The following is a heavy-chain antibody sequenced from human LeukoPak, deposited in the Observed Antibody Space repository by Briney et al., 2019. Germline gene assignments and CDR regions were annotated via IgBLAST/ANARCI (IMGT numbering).Heavy chain of an antibody. CDR3: ANGGITIY. CDR1: GFTFSSYS. J-gene: IGHJ3*01. CDR2: ISSSSSYI. D-gene: IGHD3-3*01. Sequence: GGSLRLSCAASGFTFSSYSMNWVRQAPGKGLEWVSSISSSSSYIYYADSVKGRFTISRDNSKNTLYLQMNSLRAEDTAVYYCANGGITIYWGQGTMVTVSS. V-gene: IGHV3-21*04.